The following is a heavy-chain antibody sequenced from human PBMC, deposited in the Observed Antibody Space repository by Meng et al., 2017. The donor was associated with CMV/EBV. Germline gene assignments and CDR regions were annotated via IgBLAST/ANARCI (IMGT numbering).Heavy chain of an antibody. J-gene: IGHJ2*01. CDR1: SPTSGVIA. CDR3: AHVWVVAGPDYWYFDL. D-gene: IGHD6-19*01. Sequence: SPTSGVIALSCILQPPGQALDWLPLIYSIDAKRYSPSLKSRLTITQFTSNSQVVLTMTNMHPVDTATYYCAHVWVVAGPDYWYFDLWGRGTLVTVSS. V-gene: IGHV2-5*01. CDR2: IYSIDAK.